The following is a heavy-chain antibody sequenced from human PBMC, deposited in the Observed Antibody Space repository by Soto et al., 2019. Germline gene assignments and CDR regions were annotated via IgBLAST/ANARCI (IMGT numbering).Heavy chain of an antibody. CDR3: AKGVRGVPNWFDP. CDR1: GGSISNSANH. V-gene: IGHV4-31*03. Sequence: QVQLQESGPGLVRPSQTLSLSCTVSGGSISNSANHWSWIRQHPGEGLEWIGYIYYSGGTYYSPSLKGRVTMSIDASKNQFALKLSSVTAADTAVYYCAKGVRGVPNWFDPWGHGTLVTVSS. CDR2: IYYSGGT. D-gene: IGHD3-10*01. J-gene: IGHJ5*02.